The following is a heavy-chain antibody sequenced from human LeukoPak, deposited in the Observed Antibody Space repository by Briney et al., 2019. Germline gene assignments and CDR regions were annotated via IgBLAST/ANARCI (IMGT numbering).Heavy chain of an antibody. Sequence: ASVKVSCKASGYTFTSYGISWLRQAPEQGLEWMGWISAYNGNTNYAQKLQGRVTMTTDTSTSTAYMELRSLRSDDTAVYYCARDGHYCSSTSCHSPYFDYWGQGTLVTVSS. D-gene: IGHD2-2*01. CDR3: ARDGHYCSSTSCHSPYFDY. V-gene: IGHV1-18*01. J-gene: IGHJ4*02. CDR1: GYTFTSYG. CDR2: ISAYNGNT.